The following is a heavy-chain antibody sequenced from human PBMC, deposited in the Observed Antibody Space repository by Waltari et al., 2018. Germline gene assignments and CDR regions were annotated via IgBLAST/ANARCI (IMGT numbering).Heavy chain of an antibody. CDR2: IINDETTT. J-gene: IGHJ3*02. Sequence: VQLVESGGGLVQRGWSMRLSCAASGFAFSNYRMHWVRQAPGQGLVWVSRIINDETTTIYADSVKGRFTISRDNAKNTLYLQMNSLRDDDTAVYYCATGAMSAYEIWGQGTMVTVSS. CDR3: ATGAMSAYEI. CDR1: GFAFSNYR. V-gene: IGHV3-74*01. D-gene: IGHD1-26*01.